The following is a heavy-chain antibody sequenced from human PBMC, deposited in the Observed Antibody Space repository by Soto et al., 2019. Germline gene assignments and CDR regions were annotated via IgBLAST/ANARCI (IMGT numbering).Heavy chain of an antibody. CDR3: ARLDAAKAVAEDY. V-gene: IGHV1-69*13. CDR1: GGTFSSYA. J-gene: IGHJ4*02. CDR2: IIPIFGTA. Sequence: SVKVSCKLSGGTFSSYAISWVRRAPGQGLEWMGGIIPIFGTANYAQKFQGRVTITADESTSTAYMELSSLRSEDTAVYYCARLDAAKAVAEDYWGKGPLVTVSS. D-gene: IGHD6-19*01.